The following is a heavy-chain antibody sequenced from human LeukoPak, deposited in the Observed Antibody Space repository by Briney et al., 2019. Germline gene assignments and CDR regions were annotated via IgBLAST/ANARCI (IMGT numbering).Heavy chain of an antibody. J-gene: IGHJ5*02. CDR1: GFTFSSYA. V-gene: IGHV3-23*01. CDR3: AKDGVVAALGDNWFHP. Sequence: GGSLRLSCAASGFTFSSYAMSWVRQAPGKGLEWVSAISGSGGSTYYADSVKGRFTISRDNSKNTLYLQMNSLRTEDTALYYCAKDGVVAALGDNWFHPWGQGTLVTVSS. D-gene: IGHD2-15*01. CDR2: ISGSGGST.